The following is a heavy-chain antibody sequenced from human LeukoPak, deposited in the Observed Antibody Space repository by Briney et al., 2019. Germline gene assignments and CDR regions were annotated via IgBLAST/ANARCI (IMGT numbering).Heavy chain of an antibody. V-gene: IGHV1-69*04. CDR1: GGTFSSYA. J-gene: IGHJ4*02. CDR3: ARAPWGTVVPFDY. Sequence: ASVNVSCKASGGTFSSYAISWVRQAPGQGLEWMGRIIPILGIANYAQKFQGRVTITADKSTSTAYMELSSLRSEDTAVYYCARAPWGTVVPFDYWGQGALVTVSS. D-gene: IGHD4-23*01. CDR2: IIPILGIA.